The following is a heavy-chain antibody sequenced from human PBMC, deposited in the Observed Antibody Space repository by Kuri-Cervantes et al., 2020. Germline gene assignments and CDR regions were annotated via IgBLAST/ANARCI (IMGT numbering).Heavy chain of an antibody. Sequence: GSLRLSCTVSGGSINNHYWSWIRQPPGKGLEWIGYIYYTGSTGYNPSLKSRVTISVDTSKTQFSLKLSSVTAADTAVYYCARLTTYNWFDPWGQGTLVTVSS. D-gene: IGHD3-3*01. J-gene: IGHJ5*02. CDR3: ARLTTYNWFDP. CDR1: GGSINNHY. CDR2: IYYTGST. V-gene: IGHV4-59*08.